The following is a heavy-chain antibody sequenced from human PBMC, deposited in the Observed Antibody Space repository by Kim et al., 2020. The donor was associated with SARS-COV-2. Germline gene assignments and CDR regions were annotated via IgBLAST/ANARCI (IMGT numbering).Heavy chain of an antibody. J-gene: IGHJ4*01. CDR1: GGSISSYY. CDR2: IYYSGST. D-gene: IGHD3-10*01. V-gene: IGHV4-59*01. CDR3: ARASVTMVRGVIIKGEFD. Sequence: SETLSLTCTVSGGSISSYYWSWIRQPPGKGLEWIGYIYYSGSTNYNPSLKSRVTISVDTSKNQFSLKLSSVTAADTAVYYCARASVTMVRGVIIKGEFD.